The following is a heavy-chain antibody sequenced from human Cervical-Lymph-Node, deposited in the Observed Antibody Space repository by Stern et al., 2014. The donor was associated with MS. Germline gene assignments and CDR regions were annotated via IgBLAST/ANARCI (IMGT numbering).Heavy chain of an antibody. D-gene: IGHD2-15*01. CDR2: ISDDGDKE. V-gene: IGHV3-30-3*01. Sequence: VQLVESGGGLVQPGRSLRLSCAPSGFTFSHFALHWVRQSPGKGLEWVAFISDDGDKEYDADSVKCRFTISRDNSNNTLYLQMTSMRTEDTAMYFCARERGYCSGGRCHPYSFDYWGQGTLVTVSS. J-gene: IGHJ4*02. CDR1: GFTFSHFA. CDR3: ARERGYCSGGRCHPYSFDY.